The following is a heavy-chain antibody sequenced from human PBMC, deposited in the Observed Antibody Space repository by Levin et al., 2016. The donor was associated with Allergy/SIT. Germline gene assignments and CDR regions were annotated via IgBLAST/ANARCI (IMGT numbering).Heavy chain of an antibody. J-gene: IGHJ4*02. Sequence: GGSLRLSCTASGFTFGDYAMSWVRQAPGKGLEWVGFIRSKAYGGTTEYAASVKGRFTISRDDSKSIAYLQMNSLKTEDTAVYYCTRDKITMVRGVIIVFDYWGQGTLVTVSS. CDR1: GFTFGDYA. CDR3: TRDKITMVRGVIIVFDY. D-gene: IGHD3-10*01. V-gene: IGHV3-49*04. CDR2: IRSKAYGGTT.